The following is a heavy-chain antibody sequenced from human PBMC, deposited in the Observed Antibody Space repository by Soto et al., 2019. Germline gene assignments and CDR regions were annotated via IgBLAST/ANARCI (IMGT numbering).Heavy chain of an antibody. D-gene: IGHD6-6*01. V-gene: IGHV1-3*01. J-gene: IGHJ4*02. CDR1: GYTFTSYA. CDR3: ARAPTIGLATLDY. CDR2: INAGNGNT. Sequence: ASVKVSCKASGYTFTSYAMHWVRQAPGQRLEWMGWINAGNGNTKYSQKFQGRVTITRDTSASTAYMELSSLRSEDTAVYYCARAPTIGLATLDYWGQGTLVTVSS.